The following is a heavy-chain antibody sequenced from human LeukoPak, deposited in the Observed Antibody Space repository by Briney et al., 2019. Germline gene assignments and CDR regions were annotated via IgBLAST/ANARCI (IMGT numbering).Heavy chain of an antibody. D-gene: IGHD4-11*01. CDR3: ARDPASNGRYYFDY. CDR2: IYNGGST. J-gene: IGHJ4*02. Sequence: GGSLRLSCAASGFTVSSNYMSWVRQAPGKGLEWVSVIYNGGSTYYADSVKGRFTISRDNSKNTLYLQMNSLRAEDTAVYYCARDPASNGRYYFDYWGQGTLVTVSS. CDR1: GFTVSSNY. V-gene: IGHV3-53*01.